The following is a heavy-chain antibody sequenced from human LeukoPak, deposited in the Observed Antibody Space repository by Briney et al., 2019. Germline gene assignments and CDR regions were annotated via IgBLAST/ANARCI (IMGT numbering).Heavy chain of an antibody. J-gene: IGHJ5*02. V-gene: IGHV1-3*01. Sequence: ASVKVSCKASGYTFTSYATHWVRQAPGQRLEWMGWINAGNGNTKYSQKFQGRVTITRDTSASTAYMELSSLRSEDTAVYYCARIAIAYNWFDPWGQGTLVTVSS. D-gene: IGHD6-13*01. CDR2: INAGNGNT. CDR1: GYTFTSYA. CDR3: ARIAIAYNWFDP.